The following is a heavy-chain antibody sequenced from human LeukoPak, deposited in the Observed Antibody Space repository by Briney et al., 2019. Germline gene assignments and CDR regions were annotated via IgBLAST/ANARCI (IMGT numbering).Heavy chain of an antibody. CDR3: ARGLYYYGSRSWNYYYYYMDV. V-gene: IGHV4-59*01. Sequence: PSETLSLTCTVSGGSISSYYWSWIRQPPGKGLEWIGYIYYSGSTNYNPSLKSRVTKSVDTSKNQFSLKLSSVTAADTAVYYCARGLYYYGSRSWNYYYYYMDVWGKGTTVTVSS. CDR1: GGSISSYY. D-gene: IGHD3-10*01. J-gene: IGHJ6*03. CDR2: IYYSGST.